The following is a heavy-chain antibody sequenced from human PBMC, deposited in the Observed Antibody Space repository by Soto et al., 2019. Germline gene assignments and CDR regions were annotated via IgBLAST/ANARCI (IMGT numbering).Heavy chain of an antibody. J-gene: IGHJ6*02. D-gene: IGHD5-12*01. CDR2: VYYSGTT. CDR3: ARAIVVTIGGMDV. CDR1: GGPIGPGGYS. Sequence: SETLSLTCTVSGGPIGPGGYSWSWIRQQSGKGLEWIGYVYYSGTTYYNPSLESRASISVTTSKNQFSLKLRSVTAADTAVYYCARAIVVTIGGMDVWGQGTTVTVSS. V-gene: IGHV4-31*02.